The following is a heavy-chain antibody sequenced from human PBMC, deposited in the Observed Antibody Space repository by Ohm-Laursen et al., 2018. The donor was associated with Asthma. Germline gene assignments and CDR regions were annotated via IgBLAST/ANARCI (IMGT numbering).Heavy chain of an antibody. CDR2: LEWDDDK. CDR3: ARITEQLVPDY. J-gene: IGHJ4*02. V-gene: IGHV2-70*04. D-gene: IGHD6-6*01. CDR1: GFSLSTSGMR. Sequence: TQTLTLTCTFSGFSLSTSGMRVSWIRQPPGKALEWLARLEWDDDKFYSTSLKTRLTISKDTAKNQVVLTMTNMDPVDTATYYCARITEQLVPDYWGQGTLVTVSS.